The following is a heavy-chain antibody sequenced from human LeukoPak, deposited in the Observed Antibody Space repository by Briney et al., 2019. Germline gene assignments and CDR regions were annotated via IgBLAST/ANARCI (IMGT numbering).Heavy chain of an antibody. D-gene: IGHD1-14*01. J-gene: IGHJ4*02. V-gene: IGHV3-23*01. CDR2: ISASGGST. CDR3: AKAPASHHGYFDH. Sequence: GGSLRLSCAASGFTFSSYAMSWVRQAPGKGLEWVSTISASGGSTYHADSVKGRFTISRDNSKNTLYLRRNSLRAEDTAVYYCAKAPASHHGYFDHWGQGTLVTVSS. CDR1: GFTFSSYA.